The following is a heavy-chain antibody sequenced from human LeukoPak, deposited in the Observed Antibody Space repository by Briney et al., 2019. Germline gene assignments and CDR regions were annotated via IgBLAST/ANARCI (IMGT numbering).Heavy chain of an antibody. D-gene: IGHD4-17*01. CDR2: IKQDGSEK. CDR3: ARFAPGTSGDYRWAFDY. CDR1: GFTFSSYW. V-gene: IGHV3-7*01. J-gene: IGHJ4*02. Sequence: GGSLRLSCAASGFTFSSYWMSWVRQAPGKGLEWVANIKQDGSEKYYVDSVKGRFTISRENAKNSLYLQMNSLRAEDTAVYHCARFAPGTSGDYRWAFDYWGQGTLVTVSS.